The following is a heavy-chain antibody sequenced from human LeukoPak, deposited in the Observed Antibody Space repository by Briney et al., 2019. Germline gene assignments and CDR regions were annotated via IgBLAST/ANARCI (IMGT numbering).Heavy chain of an antibody. J-gene: IGHJ4*02. D-gene: IGHD1-26*01. V-gene: IGHV3-74*01. CDR2: IDSDGTDT. CDR3: ARGVGTFAHFDY. Sequence: GGSLRLSCAVSGFTFNSYWMHWVRHAPGAGLVWVSRIDSDGTDTTYADSVKGRFTISRDNAKNTLYLQMNSLRPEDTAVYYCARGVGTFAHFDYWGQGTLVTVSS. CDR1: GFTFNSYW.